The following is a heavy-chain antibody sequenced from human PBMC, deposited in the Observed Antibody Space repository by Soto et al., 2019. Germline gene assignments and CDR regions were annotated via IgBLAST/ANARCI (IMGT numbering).Heavy chain of an antibody. Sequence: QVQLVQSGAEVKKPGASVKVSCKASGYTFTSYDINWVRQATGHGLEWMGWMNPNSGNTGYAQKFQGRVTMTRNTSISTAYMELSSLRSEETAVYYWARGLGAAAGDWFDHWGQGTLVTVSS. CDR1: GYTFTSYD. CDR3: ARGLGAAAGDWFDH. D-gene: IGHD6-13*01. V-gene: IGHV1-8*01. J-gene: IGHJ5*02. CDR2: MNPNSGNT.